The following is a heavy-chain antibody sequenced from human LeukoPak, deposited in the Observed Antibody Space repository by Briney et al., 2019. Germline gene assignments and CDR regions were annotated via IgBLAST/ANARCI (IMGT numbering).Heavy chain of an antibody. CDR2: ISSNGGST. CDR3: PRDRRDGLLTFDY. D-gene: IGHD5-24*01. CDR1: GFTFSSYA. J-gene: IGHJ4*02. Sequence: GGSLRLSCAASGFTFSSYAMHWVRQAPGKGLEYVSAISSNGGSTYYANSVKGRFTISRDNSKNTLYLQMGSLRAEDMAVYYCPRDRRDGLLTFDYWGQGTLVTVSS. V-gene: IGHV3-64*01.